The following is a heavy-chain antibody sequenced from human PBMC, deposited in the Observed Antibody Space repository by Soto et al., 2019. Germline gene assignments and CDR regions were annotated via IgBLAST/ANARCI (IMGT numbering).Heavy chain of an antibody. V-gene: IGHV4-59*01. CDR3: ARYRYSSSSRGGWFDP. CDR2: IYYSGST. CDR1: GGSISSYY. D-gene: IGHD6-6*01. J-gene: IGHJ5*02. Sequence: QVQLQESGPGLVKPSETLSLTCTVSGGSISSYYWSWIRQPPGKGLEWIGYIYYSGSTNYNPSLKSRVTISVDTSKNQFSLKLSSVTAADTAVYYCARYRYSSSSRGGWFDPWGQGTLVTVSS.